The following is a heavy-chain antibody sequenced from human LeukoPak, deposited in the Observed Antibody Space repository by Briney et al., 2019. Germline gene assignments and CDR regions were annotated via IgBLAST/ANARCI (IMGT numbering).Heavy chain of an antibody. J-gene: IGHJ1*01. CDR2: ISWDGGST. CDR1: GFTFDGYA. V-gene: IGHV3-43D*03. D-gene: IGHD6-13*01. CDR3: AKGLIVAAGTRAEYFQH. Sequence: PGGSLRLSCAASGFTFDGYAMHWVRQAPGKGLEWVSLISWDGGSTYYADFVKGRFTISRDNSKNSLYLQMNSLRAEDTALYYCAKGLIVAAGTRAEYFQHWGQGTLVTVSS.